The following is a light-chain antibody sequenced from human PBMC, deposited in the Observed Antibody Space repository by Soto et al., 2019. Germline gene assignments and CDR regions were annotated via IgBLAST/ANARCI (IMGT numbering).Light chain of an antibody. CDR1: SSNIGSNY. CDR2: AND. CDR3: AAWDDSLGGSWV. Sequence: SVLTQPPSASGTPGQRVIISCSGRSSNIGSNYVYWFQHLPGTAPKLLIYANDQRPSGVPDRFSGSKSGTSASLAISGLRSEDEADYYCAAWDDSLGGSWVFGGGTKLTVL. J-gene: IGLJ3*02. V-gene: IGLV1-47*02.